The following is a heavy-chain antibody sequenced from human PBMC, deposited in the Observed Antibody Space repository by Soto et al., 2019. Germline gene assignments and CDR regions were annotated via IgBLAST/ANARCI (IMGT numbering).Heavy chain of an antibody. CDR1: GFTFSSYS. CDR3: ARAVYGDYVDYYYGMDV. Sequence: PGGSLRLSCAASGFTFSSYSMNWVRQAPGKGLEWVSSISSSSSYIYYADSVKGRFTISRDNAKNSLYLQMNSLRAEDTAAYYCARAVYGDYVDYYYGMDVWGQGTTVTVSS. V-gene: IGHV3-21*01. CDR2: ISSSSSYI. D-gene: IGHD4-17*01. J-gene: IGHJ6*02.